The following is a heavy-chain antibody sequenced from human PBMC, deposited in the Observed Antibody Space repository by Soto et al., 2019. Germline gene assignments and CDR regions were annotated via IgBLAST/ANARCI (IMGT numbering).Heavy chain of an antibody. J-gene: IGHJ5*02. D-gene: IGHD1-26*01. Sequence: QVQLQESGPGLVRPSQTLSLTCTVSGDSINSVDHYWSWIRQPPGKGLEWMGYIYHSGSTHYNPSLNSRLTISIDTSTNRFSLNLTSVTAADTAVYFCARLRWETENNWFDPWGQGVLVTVSS. CDR3: ARLRWETENNWFDP. CDR2: IYHSGST. CDR1: GDSINSVDHY. V-gene: IGHV4-30-4*01.